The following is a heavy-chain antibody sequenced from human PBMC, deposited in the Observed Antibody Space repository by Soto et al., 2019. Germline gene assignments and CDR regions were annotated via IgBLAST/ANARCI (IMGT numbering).Heavy chain of an antibody. J-gene: IGHJ6*02. V-gene: IGHV1-69*12. Sequence: QVQLVQSGAEVKKAGSSVKVSCKASGGTFSSYAISWVRQAPGQGLEWMGGIIPIFGTANYAQKFQGRVTITADESTSTAYMELSSLRSEDTAVYYCARGDYYGSGSYYSSYYYGMDVWGQGTTVTVSS. CDR2: IIPIFGTA. CDR3: ARGDYYGSGSYYSSYYYGMDV. CDR1: GGTFSSYA. D-gene: IGHD3-10*01.